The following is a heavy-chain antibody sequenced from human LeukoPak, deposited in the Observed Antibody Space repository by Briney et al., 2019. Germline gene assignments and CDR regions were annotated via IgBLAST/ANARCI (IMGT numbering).Heavy chain of an antibody. V-gene: IGHV3-30-3*01. CDR1: GFTFSSYA. J-gene: IGHJ6*02. CDR2: ISYDGSNK. Sequence: GRSLRLSCAASGFTFSSYAMHWVRQAPGKGLEWVAVISYDGSNKYYADSVKGRFTISRDNSKNTLYLQMNSLRAEDTAVYYCARENYEILTGHRMDVWGQGTTVTVSS. CDR3: ARENYEILTGHRMDV. D-gene: IGHD3-9*01.